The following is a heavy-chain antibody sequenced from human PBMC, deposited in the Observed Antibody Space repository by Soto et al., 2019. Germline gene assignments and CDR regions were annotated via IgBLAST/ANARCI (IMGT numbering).Heavy chain of an antibody. D-gene: IGHD3-3*01. J-gene: IGHJ4*02. V-gene: IGHV3-74*01. Sequence: EVLLVESGGGLVQPGGSLRLSCAASGFTFSSYWMYWVRQAPGKGLVWLSRINGDGSYTSYADSVKGRFTISRDNAKNTLYLQMHSLRAEDTALYYCARAFDYIIPTPYWGQGTLVTVSS. CDR3: ARAFDYIIPTPY. CDR2: INGDGSYT. CDR1: GFTFSSYW.